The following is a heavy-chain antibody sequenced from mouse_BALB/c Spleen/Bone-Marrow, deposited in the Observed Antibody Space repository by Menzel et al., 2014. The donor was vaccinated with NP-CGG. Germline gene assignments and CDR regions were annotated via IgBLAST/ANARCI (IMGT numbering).Heavy chain of an antibody. V-gene: IGHV1-28*01. CDR1: GYSFTSYY. J-gene: IGHJ4*01. CDR3: ARRDYGSSFYAMDY. D-gene: IGHD1-1*01. CDR2: IDPFNGGT. Sequence: EVQLQQSGPELMKPGASVKISCKASGYSFTSYYMHWVKQSHGKSLEWIGYIDPFNGGTSYNQKFKGKATLTVDKSSSXAYMHLSSLTSEDSAVYYCARRDYGSSFYAMDYWGQGTSVTVSS.